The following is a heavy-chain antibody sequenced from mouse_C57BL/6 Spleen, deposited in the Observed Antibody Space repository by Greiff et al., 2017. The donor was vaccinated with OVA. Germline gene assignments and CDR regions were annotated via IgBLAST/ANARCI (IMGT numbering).Heavy chain of an antibody. CDR1: GYAFTNYL. Sequence: VQLQQSGAELVRPGTSVKVSCKASGYAFTNYLIEWVKQRPGQGLEWIGVINPGSGGTNYNEKFKGKETLTADKSSSTAYMQLSSLTSEDSAVYFCARRNSNYVDAMDYWGQGTSVTVSS. CDR2: INPGSGGT. V-gene: IGHV1-54*01. J-gene: IGHJ4*01. CDR3: ARRNSNYVDAMDY. D-gene: IGHD2-5*01.